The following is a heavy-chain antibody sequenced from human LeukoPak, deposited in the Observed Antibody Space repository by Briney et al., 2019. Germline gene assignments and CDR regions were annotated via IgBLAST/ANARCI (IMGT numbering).Heavy chain of an antibody. Sequence: SETLSLTCTVSGGSLSSSSSYWGWIRQPPGKGLELNGSIYYSGSTYYHPSLKSRATISVDTSKNQFSLKLSSVTATDTAVYNCARADSKSYSSGWYNYWGQGTLVTVSS. D-gene: IGHD6-19*01. V-gene: IGHV4-39*01. CDR1: GGSLSSSSSY. CDR2: IYYSGST. CDR3: ARADSKSYSSGWYNY. J-gene: IGHJ4*02.